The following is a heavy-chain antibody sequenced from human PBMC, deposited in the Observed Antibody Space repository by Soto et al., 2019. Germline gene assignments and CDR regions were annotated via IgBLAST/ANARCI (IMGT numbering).Heavy chain of an antibody. J-gene: IGHJ4*02. Sequence: QVHLVQSGAEVKKPGASVKVSCKGSGYAFTTYGITWVRQAPGQGLEWMGWISAHNGNTNYAQKLQGRVTVTRDTSTSTAYMELRSLISDDTAVYYCARGRYGDDWGQGDLVTVSS. D-gene: IGHD1-1*01. CDR1: GYAFTTYG. CDR2: ISAHNGNT. CDR3: ARGRYGDD. V-gene: IGHV1-18*01.